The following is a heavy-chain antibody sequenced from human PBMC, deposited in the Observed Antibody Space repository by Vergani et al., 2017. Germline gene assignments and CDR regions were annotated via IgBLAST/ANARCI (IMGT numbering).Heavy chain of an antibody. D-gene: IGHD3-10*01. J-gene: IGHJ4*02. CDR1: GFTFSSYA. Sequence: EVQLLESGGGLVQPGGSLRLSCAASGFTFSSYAMSWVRPAPGKGLEWVAAISGSGGSTYYADSVKGRFTISRDNSKNTLYLQMNSLRAEDTAVYYCAKDGTMVRGVFGCFDYWGQGTMVTVSS. V-gene: IGHV3-23*01. CDR3: AKDGTMVRGVFGCFDY. CDR2: ISGSGGST.